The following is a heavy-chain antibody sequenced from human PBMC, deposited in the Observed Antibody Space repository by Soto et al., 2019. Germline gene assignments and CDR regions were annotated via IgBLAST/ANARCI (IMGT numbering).Heavy chain of an antibody. CDR2: INHRGST. Sequence: QVQLQQWGAGRLKPSETLSLTCGGGSFSGYHWSLIRQPPGKGLEWIGEINHRGSTNYHPSLKSRVTISADTSKNRLSLKLSSVSAADTDVYYCAAGPSYCSNIACYVDAFDICGQGTMVTAAS. J-gene: IGHJ3*02. D-gene: IGHD2-2*01. CDR3: AAGPSYCSNIACYVDAFDI. V-gene: IGHV4-34*01. CDR1: GSFSGYH.